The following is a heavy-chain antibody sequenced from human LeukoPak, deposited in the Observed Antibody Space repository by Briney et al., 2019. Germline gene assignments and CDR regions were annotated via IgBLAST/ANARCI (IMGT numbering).Heavy chain of an antibody. CDR2: IYYSGST. Sequence: SETLSLTCTVSGGSISSYYWSWIRQPPGKGLEWIGYIYYSGSTNYNPSLKSRVTMSVDTSKNQFSLKLSSVTAADTAVYYCARSKIAVADYYFDYWGQGTLVTVSS. J-gene: IGHJ4*02. CDR3: ARSKIAVADYYFDY. D-gene: IGHD6-19*01. CDR1: GGSISSYY. V-gene: IGHV4-59*12.